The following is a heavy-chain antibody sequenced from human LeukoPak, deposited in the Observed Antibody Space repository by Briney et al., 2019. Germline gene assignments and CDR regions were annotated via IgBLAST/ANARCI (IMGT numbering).Heavy chain of an antibody. CDR2: ISGSGGIT. Sequence: PGGSLRLSCAASGFTFSSYAMSWVRQAPGKGLEWVSGISGSGGITNYADSVKGRYTISRDNAKNSLYLQMNSLRAEDTAVYYCARDHGPGLFDIWGQGTMVTVSS. CDR3: ARDHGPGLFDI. V-gene: IGHV3-23*01. CDR1: GFTFSSYA. J-gene: IGHJ3*02.